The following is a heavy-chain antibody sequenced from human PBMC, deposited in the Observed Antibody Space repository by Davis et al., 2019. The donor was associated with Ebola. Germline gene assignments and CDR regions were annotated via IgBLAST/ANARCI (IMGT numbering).Heavy chain of an antibody. J-gene: IGHJ4*02. CDR3: ARADYGGNYFDY. Sequence: MPSETLSLTCAVSGGSFGTYYWSWIRQPPGKGLEWLGEINHNGDTNYNPSLKSRVSISIDTSKNQFSLKLSSVTAADTAVYYCARADYGGNYFDYWGQGTLVTVSS. D-gene: IGHD4-23*01. CDR2: INHNGDT. V-gene: IGHV4-34*01. CDR1: GGSFGTYY.